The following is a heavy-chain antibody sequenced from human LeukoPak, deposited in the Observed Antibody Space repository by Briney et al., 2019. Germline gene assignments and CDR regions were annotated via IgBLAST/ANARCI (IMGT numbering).Heavy chain of an antibody. Sequence: ASVKVSCKASGYTFTGYYMHWVRQAPGQGLEWMGWINPNSGGTNYAQKFQGRVTMTRDTSISTAYMELSRLRSDDTAVYYCASPPHYYDSSGYHVYYYYGMDVWGQGTTVTVSS. D-gene: IGHD3-22*01. CDR1: GYTFTGYY. V-gene: IGHV1-2*02. CDR2: INPNSGGT. CDR3: ASPPHYYDSSGYHVYYYYGMDV. J-gene: IGHJ6*02.